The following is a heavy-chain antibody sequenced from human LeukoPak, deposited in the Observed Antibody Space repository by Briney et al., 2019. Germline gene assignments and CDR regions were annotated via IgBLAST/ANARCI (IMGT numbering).Heavy chain of an antibody. J-gene: IGHJ3*02. D-gene: IGHD1-26*01. V-gene: IGHV3-23*01. CDR2: ISDSVPGT. Sequence: GGSLRLSCAASGFTFSSYAMSWVRQAPGKGLEWVSTISDSVPGTYYADSVKGRFTISRDNSKNTLYLQMNSLRAEDTAVYFCAKDLIGSYYTGGAFDIWGQGTMVTVSS. CDR3: AKDLIGSYYTGGAFDI. CDR1: GFTFSSYA.